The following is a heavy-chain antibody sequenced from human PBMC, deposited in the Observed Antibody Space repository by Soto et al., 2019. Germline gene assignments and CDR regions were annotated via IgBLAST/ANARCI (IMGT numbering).Heavy chain of an antibody. J-gene: IGHJ5*02. CDR3: ARGRKSPSIAARRYGEDGPYLFPSSNWFDP. V-gene: IGHV1-8*01. Sequence: ASVKVSCKASGYTFTSYDINWVRQATGQGLEWMGWMNPNSGNTGYAQKFQGRGNMTRNTSISTAYMELSSLRSEDTAVYYCARGRKSPSIAARRYGEDGPYLFPSSNWFDPWGQGTLVTVSS. D-gene: IGHD6-6*01. CDR2: MNPNSGNT. CDR1: GYTFTSYD.